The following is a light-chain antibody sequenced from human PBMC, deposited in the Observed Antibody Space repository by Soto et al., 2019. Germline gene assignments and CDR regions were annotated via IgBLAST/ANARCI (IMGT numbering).Light chain of an antibody. V-gene: IGKV3-20*01. CDR2: GAT. J-gene: IGKJ1*01. CDR1: QSVSSN. CDR3: QQYGSSPRT. Sequence: SQGRLAVSPGEGCTLSCRASQSVSSNLAWYQQKPGQAPRLLIYGATNRATGIPDRFSGSGSGTDFPLTISRLEPEDFAVYYCQQYGSSPRTFGQGTKVDIK.